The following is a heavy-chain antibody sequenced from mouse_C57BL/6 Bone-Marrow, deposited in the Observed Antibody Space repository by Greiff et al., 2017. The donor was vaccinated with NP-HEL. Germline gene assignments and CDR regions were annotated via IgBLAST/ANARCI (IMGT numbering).Heavy chain of an antibody. CDR3: ARFYSNYSHWYFDV. CDR2: ISYSGST. CDR1: GYSITSGYD. V-gene: IGHV3-1*01. J-gene: IGHJ1*03. D-gene: IGHD2-5*01. Sequence: QSGPGMVKPSQSLSLTCTVTGYSITSGYDWHWIRHFPGNKLEWMGYISYSGSTNYNPSLKSRISITHDTSKNHFFLKLNSVTTEDTATYYCARFYSNYSHWYFDVWGTGTTVTVSS.